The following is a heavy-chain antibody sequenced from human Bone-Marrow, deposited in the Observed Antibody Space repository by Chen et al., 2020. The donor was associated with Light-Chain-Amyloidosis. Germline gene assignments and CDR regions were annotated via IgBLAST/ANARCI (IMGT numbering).Heavy chain of an antibody. J-gene: IGHJ4*02. V-gene: IGHV3-74*01. CDR3: ARDGASTTDLDY. D-gene: IGHD1-1*01. CDR2: INSDGRST. Sequence: EVQLVESGGGLVQPGGSLRLSCVASGFTFSDHWMHWVRQAPGEALVWVSYINSDGRSTTYADAVKGRFTISRDNAKNTLYLQMSSLRADDTAVYYCARDGASTTDLDYWGQGSLVTVSS. CDR1: GFTFSDHW.